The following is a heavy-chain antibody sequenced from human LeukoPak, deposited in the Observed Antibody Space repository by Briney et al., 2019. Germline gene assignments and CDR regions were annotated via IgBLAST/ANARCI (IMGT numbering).Heavy chain of an antibody. Sequence: GRSLRLSCAASGFTFDDYAMHWVRQAPGKGLEWVSGTSWNSGSIGYADSVKGRFTISRDNAKNSLYLQMNSLGAEDTALYYCAKGALYCSSTSCYRYYYYGMDVWGQGTTVTVSS. J-gene: IGHJ6*02. V-gene: IGHV3-9*01. CDR1: GFTFDDYA. D-gene: IGHD2-2*01. CDR2: TSWNSGSI. CDR3: AKGALYCSSTSCYRYYYYGMDV.